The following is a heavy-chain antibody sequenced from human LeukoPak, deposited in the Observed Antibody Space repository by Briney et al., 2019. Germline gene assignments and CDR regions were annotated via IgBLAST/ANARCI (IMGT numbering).Heavy chain of an antibody. CDR1: GYTFTVYY. CDR3: ARGGRGAAAGPHYITYYYYMDV. J-gene: IGHJ6*03. V-gene: IGHV1-2*02. CDR2: INPNSGGT. D-gene: IGHD6-13*01. Sequence: EASVTVSFTASGYTFTVYYMHWVRQAPGQGLEWMGWINPNSGGTNYSQKFQGRVTMTRDTSISTAYMELSRLRSDDTAVYYCARGGRGAAAGPHYITYYYYMDVWGKGTTVTISS.